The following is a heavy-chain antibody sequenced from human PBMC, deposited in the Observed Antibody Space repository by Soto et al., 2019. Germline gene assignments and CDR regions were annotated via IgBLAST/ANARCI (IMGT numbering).Heavy chain of an antibody. Sequence: EVQLLESGGTLVQPGGSLRLSCAASGFTFSNYAMSWVRQAPGKGLEWVSSIGGSGATTYYADSVKGRFTISRDNSKNTLYLQMNSLRAEDTAVYYCARDMEAVAGTVTLYYYYGMDVWGQGTTVTVSS. V-gene: IGHV3-23*01. CDR3: ARDMEAVAGTVTLYYYYGMDV. CDR2: IGGSGATT. D-gene: IGHD6-19*01. CDR1: GFTFSNYA. J-gene: IGHJ6*02.